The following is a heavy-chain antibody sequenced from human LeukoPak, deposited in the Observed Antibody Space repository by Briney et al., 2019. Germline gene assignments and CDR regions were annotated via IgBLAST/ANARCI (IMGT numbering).Heavy chain of an antibody. Sequence: GGSLRLSCAASGFTFSSYGMHWVRQAPGKGLEWVAIISYDGSNKYYADSVKGRFTISRDNSKNTLYLQMNSLRAEDTAVYYCAKRNLGNIDYWGQGTLVTVSS. V-gene: IGHV3-30*18. D-gene: IGHD3-16*01. CDR3: AKRNLGNIDY. CDR1: GFTFSSYG. CDR2: ISYDGSNK. J-gene: IGHJ4*02.